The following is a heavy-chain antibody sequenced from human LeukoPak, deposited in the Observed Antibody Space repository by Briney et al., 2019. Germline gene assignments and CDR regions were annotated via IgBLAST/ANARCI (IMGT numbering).Heavy chain of an antibody. Sequence: GSLRLSCAASGFTVSTNCMTWVRQAPGKGLEWVSTIYSGGTTYYADSVMGRFTISRHNSRNTLYLQVNSLRAEDTAVYYCARVDTVMAYYFDLWGQGTLVTVSS. CDR3: ARVDTVMAYYFDL. D-gene: IGHD5-18*01. CDR1: GFTVSTNC. CDR2: IYSGGTT. V-gene: IGHV3-53*04. J-gene: IGHJ4*02.